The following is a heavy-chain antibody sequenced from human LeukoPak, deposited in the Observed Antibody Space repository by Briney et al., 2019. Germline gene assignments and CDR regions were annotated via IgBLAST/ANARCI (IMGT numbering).Heavy chain of an antibody. V-gene: IGHV4-39*01. Sequence: PAETLSLPCTVSGGSISSSSYYWGWIRQPPGKGLEWIGSKGYSGSTYYNPSLKSRVTISVDKSKNQFSLKLSSVTAADTALYYCARQGNSYCSGGSCYDPYWFVSWG. D-gene: IGHD2-15*01. CDR1: GGSISSSSYY. CDR2: KGYSGST. CDR3: ARQGNSYCSGGSCYDPYWFVS. J-gene: IGHJ5*01.